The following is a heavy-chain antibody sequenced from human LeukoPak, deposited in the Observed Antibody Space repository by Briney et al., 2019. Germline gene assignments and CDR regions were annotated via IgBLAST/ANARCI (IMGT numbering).Heavy chain of an antibody. V-gene: IGHV4-39*02. CDR2: IYYSGST. Sequence: SETLSLTCTVSGGSISSSSYYWGWIRQPPGKGLEWIGSIYYSGSTYYNPSLKSRVTISVDTSKNQFSLKLSSVTAADTAVYYCARDRLNGYSFAFDYWGQGTLVTVSS. J-gene: IGHJ4*02. CDR1: GGSISSSSYY. CDR3: ARDRLNGYSFAFDY. D-gene: IGHD5-18*01.